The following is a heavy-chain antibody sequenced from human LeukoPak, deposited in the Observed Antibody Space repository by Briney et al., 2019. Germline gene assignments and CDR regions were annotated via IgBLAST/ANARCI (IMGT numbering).Heavy chain of an antibody. D-gene: IGHD2-2*02. V-gene: IGHV3-23*01. J-gene: IGHJ4*02. CDR2: ISGSGGST. CDR1: GFTFSSYS. CDR3: AKGGYCSSTSCYTFYFDY. Sequence: PGGSLRLSCAASGFTFSSYSMNWVRQAPGKGLEWVSAISGSGGSTYYADSVKGRFTISRDNSKNTLYLQMNSLRAEDTAVYYCAKGGYCSSTSCYTFYFDYWGQGTLVTVSS.